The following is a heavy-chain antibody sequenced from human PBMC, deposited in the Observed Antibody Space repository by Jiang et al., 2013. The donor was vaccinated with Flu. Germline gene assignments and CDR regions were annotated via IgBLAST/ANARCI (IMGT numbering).Heavy chain of an antibody. CDR2: TYYRSKWYN. V-gene: IGHV6-1*01. Sequence: TSQTLSLTCAISGDSVSSNSAAWNWIRQSPSRGLEWLGRTYYRSKWYNDYAVSVKSRITINPDTSKNQFSLQLSSVTPEDTAVYYCARVHGYSSSLYYFDYWGQGSLVTVSS. J-gene: IGHJ4*02. CDR1: GDSVSSNSAA. CDR3: ARVHGYSSSLYYFDY. D-gene: IGHD6-6*01.